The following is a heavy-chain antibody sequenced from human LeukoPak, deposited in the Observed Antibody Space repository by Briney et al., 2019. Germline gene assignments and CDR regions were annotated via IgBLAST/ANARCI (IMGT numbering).Heavy chain of an antibody. J-gene: IGHJ4*02. Sequence: ASVKVSCKASGYTFTGYYMHWVRRAPGQGLEWMGWINTNTGNPTYAQGFTGRFVFSLDTSVSTAYLQISSLKAEDTAVYYCARVLAGSNLYYDHVWGSYAYFDYWGQGTLVTVSS. D-gene: IGHD3-16*01. CDR3: ARVLAGSNLYYDHVWGSYAYFDY. V-gene: IGHV7-4-1*02. CDR1: GYTFTGYY. CDR2: INTNTGNP.